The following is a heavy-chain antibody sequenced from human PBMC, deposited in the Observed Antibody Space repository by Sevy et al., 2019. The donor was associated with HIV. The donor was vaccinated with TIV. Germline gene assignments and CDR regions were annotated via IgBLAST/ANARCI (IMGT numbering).Heavy chain of an antibody. Sequence: GGSLRLSCAASGFSFNDHAMHWVRQVPGKGLEWVSGVSWHSRNIGYGDSVKGRFTISRDNANHFLYLEMNSLRPEDTAFYYCAKDINRGCDGVNCYPYYYYFYGLDVWGQRTTVTVSS. CDR2: VSWHSRNI. V-gene: IGHV3-9*01. J-gene: IGHJ6*02. CDR3: AKDINRGCDGVNCYPYYYYFYGLDV. CDR1: GFSFNDHA. D-gene: IGHD2-21*01.